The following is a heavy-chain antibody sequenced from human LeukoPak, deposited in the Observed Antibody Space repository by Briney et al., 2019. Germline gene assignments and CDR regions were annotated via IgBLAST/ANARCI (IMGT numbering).Heavy chain of an antibody. CDR3: ARLVATILDY. Sequence: SETLSLTCTVSGGSISSYYWSWIRQPPGKGLEWIGYIYYSGSTNYNPSLKSRVTISVDTSKNQFSLKLSSVTAADTAVYYCARLVATILDYWGQGTLVTVSS. V-gene: IGHV4-59*08. CDR2: IYYSGST. D-gene: IGHD5-12*01. CDR1: GGSISSYY. J-gene: IGHJ4*02.